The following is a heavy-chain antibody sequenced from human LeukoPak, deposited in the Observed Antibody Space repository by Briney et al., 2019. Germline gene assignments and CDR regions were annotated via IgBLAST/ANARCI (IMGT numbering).Heavy chain of an antibody. V-gene: IGHV3-30*03. CDR1: GFTFSIFG. J-gene: IGHJ4*02. Sequence: PGRSLRLSCAASGFTFSIFGMHWVRQAPGKGLEWVAAISYDGSHKYYEDSVKGRFTISRDNSKNTLYLQMNSLRAEDTAVYYCATKFPGALASGPDYWGQGTLVTVSS. CDR2: ISYDGSHK. CDR3: ATKFPGALASGPDY. D-gene: IGHD3-3*02.